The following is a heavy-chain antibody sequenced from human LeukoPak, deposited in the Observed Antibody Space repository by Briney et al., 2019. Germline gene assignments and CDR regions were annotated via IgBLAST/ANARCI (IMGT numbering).Heavy chain of an antibody. J-gene: IGHJ3*01. CDR1: GFTFSSYS. D-gene: IGHD3-3*01. CDR2: IYSGDNT. V-gene: IGHV3-66*01. CDR3: ARKTYYDFGAFDL. Sequence: GGSLRLSCAASGFTFSSYSMNWVRQAPGKGLEWVSVIYSGDNTYYADSVKGRFTISRDNSKNTLYLQMNSLRAEDTAVYYCARKTYYDFGAFDLWGQGTIITVSS.